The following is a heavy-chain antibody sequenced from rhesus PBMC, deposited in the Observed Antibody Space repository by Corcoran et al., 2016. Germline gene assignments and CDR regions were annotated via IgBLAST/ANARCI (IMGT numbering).Heavy chain of an antibody. Sequence: QLQLQESGPGLVKPSETLYLTCAVPGGSISNYHWSWLRQPPGKGLEWIGRISGSGGSTDYNPSLKSRVTISTDTSKNQFSLKLNSVTAADTAVYYCVRGVIDQWGQESWSPSPQ. J-gene: IGHJ4*01. CDR3: VRGVIDQ. CDR1: GGSISNYH. CDR2: ISGSGGST. D-gene: IGHD2-33*01. V-gene: IGHV4-173*01.